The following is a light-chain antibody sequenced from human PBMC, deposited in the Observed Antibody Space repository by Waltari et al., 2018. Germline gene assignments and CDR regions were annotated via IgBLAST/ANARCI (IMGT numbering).Light chain of an antibody. CDR1: QSVLLSSNSKNS. CDR3: QQYYGTPFT. V-gene: IGKV4-1*01. J-gene: IGKJ3*01. CDR2: WAS. Sequence: DIVMTQSPDSLAVSLGERATINCKSSQSVLLSSNSKNSLAWYQQKPGQPPKLLIYWASTRESGVPDRFSGSGSGTDFTLTISIRQAEDVAVYYCQQYYGTPFTFGPGTKVDIK.